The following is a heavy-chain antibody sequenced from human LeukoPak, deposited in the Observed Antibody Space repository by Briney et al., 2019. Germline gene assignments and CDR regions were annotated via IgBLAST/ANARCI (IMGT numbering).Heavy chain of an antibody. Sequence: GGSLRLSCAASGFTFNNYAMNWVRQAPGKGLEWVSLIYGGGTTYYADSVKGRFTISSDSSKNTLYLQMNSLRAEDTAVYYCARAPNYGDYGGQWGRGTLVTVSS. CDR2: IYGGGTT. CDR3: ARAPNYGDYGGQ. D-gene: IGHD4-17*01. V-gene: IGHV3-53*01. J-gene: IGHJ4*02. CDR1: GFTFNNYA.